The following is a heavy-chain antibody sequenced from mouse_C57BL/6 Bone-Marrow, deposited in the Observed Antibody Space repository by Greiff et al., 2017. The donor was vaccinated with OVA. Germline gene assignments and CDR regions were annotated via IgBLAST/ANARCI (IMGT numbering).Heavy chain of an antibody. CDR1: GFSFNTYA. J-gene: IGHJ4*01. CDR2: IRSKSNNYAT. D-gene: IGHD2-4*01. CDR3: VRGDYHYAMDY. V-gene: IGHV10-1*01. Sequence: EVQRVESGGGLVQPKGSLKLSCAASGFSFNTYAMNWVRQAPGKGLEWVARIRSKSNNYATYYADSVKDRFTISRDDSESMLYLQMNNLKTEDTAMYYCVRGDYHYAMDYWGQGTSVTVSS.